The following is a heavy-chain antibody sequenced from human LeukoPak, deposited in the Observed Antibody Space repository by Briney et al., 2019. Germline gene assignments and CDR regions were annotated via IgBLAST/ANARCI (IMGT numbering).Heavy chain of an antibody. D-gene: IGHD3-9*01. CDR1: GFTFSGSA. V-gene: IGHV3-73*01. J-gene: IGHJ6*02. Sequence: GGSLRLSCAASGFTFSGSAMHWVRQASGKGLEWVGRIRSKANSYATAYAASVKGRFTISRDDSKNTAYLQMNSLKTEDTAVYYCRSDILTGRSGGEYYGMDVWGQGTTVTVSS. CDR3: RSDILTGRSGGEYYGMDV. CDR2: IRSKANSYAT.